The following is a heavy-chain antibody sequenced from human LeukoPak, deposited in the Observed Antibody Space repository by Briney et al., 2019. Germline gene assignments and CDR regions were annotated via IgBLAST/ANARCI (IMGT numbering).Heavy chain of an antibody. V-gene: IGHV4-61*03. Sequence: PSETLSLTCTVSGGSINSSSYYWTWIRQPPGKGLEWIGYIDHTGSTNYDPSLNSRVTISRDTSKNHFSLELTSATAADTAVYFCARGRVSSNTWYSTYYYYFYMDVWGKGTTVTASS. J-gene: IGHJ6*03. CDR3: ARGRVSSNTWYSTYYYYFYMDV. CDR1: GGSINSSSYY. CDR2: IDHTGST. D-gene: IGHD6-13*01.